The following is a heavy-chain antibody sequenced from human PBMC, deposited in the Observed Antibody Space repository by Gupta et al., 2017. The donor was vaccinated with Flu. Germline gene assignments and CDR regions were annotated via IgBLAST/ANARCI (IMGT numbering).Heavy chain of an antibody. CDR3: ARLATGFPNWFDP. V-gene: IGHV4-39*01. CDR1: GGSINDRYCQ. Sequence: QLQLQESGAGQVKPPDTLSLTCTVSGGSINDRYCQWGWVRQPPGKGLEWIGAIIYSGTTSYNPSFKSRVTISVDTANNQFSLKVTSVTAADTAVYYCARLATGFPNWFDPWGQGTLVTVSS. D-gene: IGHD5-12*01. J-gene: IGHJ5*02. CDR2: IIYSGTT.